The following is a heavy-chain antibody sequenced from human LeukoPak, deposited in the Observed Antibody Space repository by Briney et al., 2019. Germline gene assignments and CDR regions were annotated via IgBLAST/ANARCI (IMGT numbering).Heavy chain of an antibody. D-gene: IGHD3-22*01. V-gene: IGHV3-7*01. Sequence: GGSLRLSCAASGFTFSSYWMNWVRQAPGKGLEWVANINLDGSKKYYVDSVKGRFTISRDNAKNSLYLQMNSLRAEDTAVYYCATYSSLNRREFQFWGQGTLLTVSS. CDR1: GFTFSSYW. CDR2: INLDGSKK. J-gene: IGHJ1*01. CDR3: ATYSSLNRREFQF.